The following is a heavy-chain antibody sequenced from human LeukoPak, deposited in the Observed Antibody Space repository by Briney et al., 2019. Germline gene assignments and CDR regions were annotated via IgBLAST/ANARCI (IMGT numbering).Heavy chain of an antibody. D-gene: IGHD3-3*01. Sequence: PGGSLRLSCAASGFTFSSYAMSWVRQAPGKGLEWVSAISGSGGSTYYAGSVKGRFTISRDNSKNTLYLQMNSLRAEDTAVYYCAKEYYDFWSGYSDYWGQGTLVTVSS. CDR1: GFTFSSYA. V-gene: IGHV3-23*01. CDR3: AKEYYDFWSGYSDY. J-gene: IGHJ4*02. CDR2: ISGSGGST.